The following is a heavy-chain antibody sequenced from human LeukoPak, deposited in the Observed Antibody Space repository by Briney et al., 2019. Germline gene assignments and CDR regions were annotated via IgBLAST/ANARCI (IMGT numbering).Heavy chain of an antibody. D-gene: IGHD6-13*01. J-gene: IGHJ4*02. CDR1: GFTFSGSA. CDR2: IRSKANSYAT. CDR3: TRYSSSGLDY. V-gene: IGHV3-73*01. Sequence: GGSLRLSCAASGFTFSGSAMHWVRQASGKGLEWVGRIRSKANSYATAYAASVKGRFTVSRDDSKNTAYLQMNSLKTEDTAVYYCTRYSSSGLDYWGQGTLVTVSS.